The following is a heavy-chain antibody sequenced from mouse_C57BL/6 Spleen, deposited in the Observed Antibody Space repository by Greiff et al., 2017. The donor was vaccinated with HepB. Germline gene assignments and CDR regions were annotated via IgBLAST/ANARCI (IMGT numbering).Heavy chain of an antibody. CDR3: ARDSDGYYDWYFDV. J-gene: IGHJ1*03. V-gene: IGHV1-85*01. D-gene: IGHD2-3*01. Sequence: LQESGPELVKPGASVKLSCKASGYTFTSYDINWVKQRPGQGLEWIGWIYPRDGSTKYNEKFKGKATLTVDTSSSTAYMELHSLTSEDSAVYFCARDSDGYYDWYFDVWGTGTTVTVSS. CDR2: IYPRDGST. CDR1: GYTFTSYD.